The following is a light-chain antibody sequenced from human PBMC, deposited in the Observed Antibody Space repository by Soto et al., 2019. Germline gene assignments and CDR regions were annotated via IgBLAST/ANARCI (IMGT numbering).Light chain of an antibody. J-gene: IGKJ4*01. CDR2: AAS. CDR3: QQVNTFPLT. Sequence: IQLTQSPSSLSASVGDRVTITCRASQGVGSYLAWYQQRPGKAPKLLLYAASTLQGGVPARFSGSGSGTDFTLTISSLQTEDFATYYCQQVNTFPLTFGGGTKVEIK. CDR1: QGVGSY. V-gene: IGKV1-9*01.